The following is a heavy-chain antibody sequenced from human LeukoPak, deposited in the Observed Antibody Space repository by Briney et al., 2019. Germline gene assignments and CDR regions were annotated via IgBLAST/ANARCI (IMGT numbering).Heavy chain of an antibody. Sequence: GESLKISCKGSGYSFTSYWIGWVRQMPGKGLEWMGLIYPDDSDTRYSPSFQGQVTISADKSISTAYLQWSSLEASDTAMYYCARFPATMIVASDYWGQGTLVTVSS. CDR2: IYPDDSDT. CDR1: GYSFTSYW. CDR3: ARFPATMIVASDY. D-gene: IGHD3-22*01. J-gene: IGHJ4*02. V-gene: IGHV5-51*01.